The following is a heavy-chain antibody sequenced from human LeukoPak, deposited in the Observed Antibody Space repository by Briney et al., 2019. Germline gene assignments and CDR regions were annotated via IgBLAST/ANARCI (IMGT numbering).Heavy chain of an antibody. J-gene: IGHJ4*02. Sequence: GASVKVSCKASGYTFTGYYMHWVRQAPGQGLEWMGRINPNSGGTNYAQKFQGRVTMTRDTSISTAYMELSRLTSDDTAVYYCARHDSSGYYQDYWGQGTLVTVSS. D-gene: IGHD3-22*01. CDR3: ARHDSSGYYQDY. V-gene: IGHV1-2*06. CDR2: INPNSGGT. CDR1: GYTFTGYY.